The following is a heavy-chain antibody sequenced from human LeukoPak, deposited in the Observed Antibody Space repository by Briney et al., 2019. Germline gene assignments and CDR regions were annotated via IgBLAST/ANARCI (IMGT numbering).Heavy chain of an antibody. Sequence: SETLSLTCTVSGGSISSSSYYWGWIRQPPGKGLEWIGTIYYSGSTYYNPSLKSRVTISVDTSRNQFSLKLSSVTAADTAVYYCARVSGRFTWYFDLWGRGTLVTVSS. CDR3: ARVSGRFTWYFDL. V-gene: IGHV4-39*07. J-gene: IGHJ2*01. CDR1: GGSISSSSYY. CDR2: IYYSGST.